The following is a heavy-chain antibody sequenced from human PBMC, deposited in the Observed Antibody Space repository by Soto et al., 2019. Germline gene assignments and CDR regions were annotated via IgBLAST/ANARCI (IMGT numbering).Heavy chain of an antibody. CDR3: ARLMGGHYYNGMDV. Sequence: GESLKISCKGSGYSFTSYWIGWVRQMPGKGLEWIGNIHSGDSNARYSPSFQGQVTISVDKSISTTYLQWSSLKASDTAMYYCARLMGGHYYNGMDVWGQGTTVTVSS. D-gene: IGHD2-8*01. CDR2: IHSGDSNA. V-gene: IGHV5-51*01. J-gene: IGHJ6*02. CDR1: GYSFTSYW.